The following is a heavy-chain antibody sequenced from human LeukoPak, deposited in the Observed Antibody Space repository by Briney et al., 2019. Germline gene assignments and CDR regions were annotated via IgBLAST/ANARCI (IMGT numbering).Heavy chain of an antibody. CDR3: ARIAVALIDY. V-gene: IGHV4-39*07. CDR1: GGSISSSSYY. J-gene: IGHJ4*02. Sequence: SETLSLTCTVSGGSISSSSYYWGWIRQPPGKWLEWIGSIYYSGSTYYNPSLKSRVTISVDTSKNQFSLKLSSVTAADTAVYYCARIAVALIDYWGQGTLVTVSS. D-gene: IGHD6-19*01. CDR2: IYYSGST.